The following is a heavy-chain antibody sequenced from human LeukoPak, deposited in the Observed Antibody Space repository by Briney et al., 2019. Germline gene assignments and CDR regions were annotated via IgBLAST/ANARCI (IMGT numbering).Heavy chain of an antibody. CDR1: GFTVSSNY. Sequence: GGSLRLSCAASGFTVSSNYMSWVRQAPGKGLEWVSVIYSGGSTYYADSVKGRFTISRDNSKNTLYLQMNSLRAEDTAVYYCAREIPERIGVAAAVGGAFDIWGQGTMVTVSS. CDR2: IYSGGST. J-gene: IGHJ3*02. V-gene: IGHV3-53*01. CDR3: AREIPERIGVAAAVGGAFDI. D-gene: IGHD6-13*01.